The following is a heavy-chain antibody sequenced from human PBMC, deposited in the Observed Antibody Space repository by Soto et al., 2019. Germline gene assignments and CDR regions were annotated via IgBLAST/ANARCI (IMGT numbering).Heavy chain of an antibody. CDR2: ISSSGSTI. D-gene: IGHD5-18*01. CDR3: ARDLTRSXVHQVYRNYHYYYGMDV. CDR1: GFTFSDYY. V-gene: IGHV3-11*01. Sequence: LRLSCAASGFTFSDYYMSWIRQAPGKGLEWVSYISSSGSTIYYADSVKGRFTISRDNAKNSLYLQMNSLRAEDTAVYYCARDLTRSXVHQVYRNYHYYYGMDVWGQGTTVTVSS. J-gene: IGHJ6*02.